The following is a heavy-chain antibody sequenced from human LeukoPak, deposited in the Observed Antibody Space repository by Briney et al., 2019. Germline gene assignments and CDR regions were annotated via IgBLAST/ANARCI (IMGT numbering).Heavy chain of an antibody. Sequence: GGSLRLSCAASGFTFSSYSMNWVRQAPGKGLEWVSSISSSSSYIYYADSVKGRFTISRDNAKNSLYLQMISLRAGDTAVYYCTRVGVTVLRGSSHWGQGTLVTVSS. V-gene: IGHV3-21*04. CDR1: GFTFSSYS. J-gene: IGHJ4*02. CDR2: ISSSSSYI. D-gene: IGHD3-10*01. CDR3: TRVGVTVLRGSSH.